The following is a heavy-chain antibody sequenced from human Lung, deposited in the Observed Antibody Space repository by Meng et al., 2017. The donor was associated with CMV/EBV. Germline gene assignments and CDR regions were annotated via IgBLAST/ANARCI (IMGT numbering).Heavy chain of an antibody. CDR1: GFTFSDYV. J-gene: IGHJ5*02. CDR3: ARGYSGSRGTDEEDA. D-gene: IGHD1-26*01. V-gene: IGHV3-30*02. Sequence: SCAASGFTFSDYVMHWVRQAPGKGLEWVAYIKYDGNNVNYADSVKGRFTISRDNSKNTLFLQMDSLRGQDTAVYYCARGYSGSRGTDEEDAWGQGTXVNGAS. CDR2: IKYDGNNV.